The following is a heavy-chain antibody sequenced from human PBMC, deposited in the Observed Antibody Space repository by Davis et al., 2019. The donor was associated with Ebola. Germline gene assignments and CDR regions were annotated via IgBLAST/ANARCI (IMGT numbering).Heavy chain of an antibody. CDR3: ARDYGDYPGGWYFDL. D-gene: IGHD4-17*01. CDR1: GGSISSHY. J-gene: IGHJ2*01. CDR2: IYYSGST. Sequence: PSETLSLTCTVSGGSISSHYWSWIRQPPGKGLEWIGYIYYSGSTNYNPSLKSRVTISVDTSKNQFSLKLSSVTAADTAVYYCARDYGDYPGGWYFDLWGRGTLVTVSS. V-gene: IGHV4-59*11.